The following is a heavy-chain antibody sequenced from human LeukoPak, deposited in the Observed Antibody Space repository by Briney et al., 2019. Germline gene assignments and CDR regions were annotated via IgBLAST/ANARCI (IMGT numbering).Heavy chain of an antibody. J-gene: IGHJ4*02. CDR3: ARDQLYYGSGSLSYFDY. CDR2: ISAYNGNT. CDR1: GYTFTSYG. D-gene: IGHD3-10*01. Sequence: ATVKVSCKASGYTFTSYGISWVRQAPGQGLEWLGWISAYNGNTNYAKKLQGRVTMTTDTSTSAAYMELRSLRSDDTAVYYCARDQLYYGSGSLSYFDYWGQGTLVTVSS. V-gene: IGHV1-18*01.